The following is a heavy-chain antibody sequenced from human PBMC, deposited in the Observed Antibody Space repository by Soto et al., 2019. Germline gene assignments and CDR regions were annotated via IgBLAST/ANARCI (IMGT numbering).Heavy chain of an antibody. V-gene: IGHV3-21*01. Sequence: EVQLVESGGGLVKPGGSLRVSCAASGFSFSTYTMNWVRQAPGKGLEWVSSISRSSSYIYYADSVKGRFTISRDNVKNSLYLQMNSLRAEDTAEYYCARDLSAGSYYDFDYWGQGTLVTVSS. J-gene: IGHJ4*02. CDR2: ISRSSSYI. CDR3: ARDLSAGSYYDFDY. CDR1: GFSFSTYT. D-gene: IGHD1-26*01.